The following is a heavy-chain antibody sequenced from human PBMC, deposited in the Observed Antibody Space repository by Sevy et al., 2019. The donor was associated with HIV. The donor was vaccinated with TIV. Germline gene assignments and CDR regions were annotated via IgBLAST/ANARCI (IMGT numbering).Heavy chain of an antibody. CDR1: GYTFTTYD. V-gene: IGHV1-8*01. Sequence: ASVKVSCRTSGYTFTTYDINWVRQATGQGLEWMGWMNPSRGNTGSAQKFQGRLTMTRDTSTSTAYMELSSLESQDTAGYYCGRRRGFGELLGLGYWGQGTLVTVSS. CDR2: MNPSRGNT. D-gene: IGHD3-10*01. J-gene: IGHJ4*02. CDR3: GRRRGFGELLGLGY.